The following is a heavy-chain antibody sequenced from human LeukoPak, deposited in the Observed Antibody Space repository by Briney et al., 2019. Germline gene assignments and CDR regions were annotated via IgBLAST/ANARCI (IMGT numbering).Heavy chain of an antibody. CDR2: INPNSGGT. D-gene: IGHD6-25*01. V-gene: IGHV1-2*02. J-gene: IGHJ4*02. CDR3: ARGRLSPSGYYFDY. CDR1: GYTFTGYY. Sequence: ASVKVSCKASGYTFTGYYMHWVRQAPGQGLEWMGWINPNSGGTNYAQKFQGRVTMTRDTSIGTAYMELSRLRSDDTAVYYCARGRLSPSGYYFDYWGQGTLVTVSS.